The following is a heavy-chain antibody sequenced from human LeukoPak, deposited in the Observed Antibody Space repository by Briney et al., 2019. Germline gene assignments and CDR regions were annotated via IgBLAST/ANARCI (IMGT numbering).Heavy chain of an antibody. D-gene: IGHD3-10*01. Sequence: SETLSLTCTVSGGSISSYYWSWIRQPAGKGLEWIGRIYTSGSTNYNPSLKSRVTMSVDTSKNQFSLKLSSVTAADTAVYHCARYAVYGSGSYYVYWGQGTLVTVSS. CDR1: GGSISSYY. CDR2: IYTSGST. CDR3: ARYAVYGSGSYYVY. J-gene: IGHJ4*02. V-gene: IGHV4-4*07.